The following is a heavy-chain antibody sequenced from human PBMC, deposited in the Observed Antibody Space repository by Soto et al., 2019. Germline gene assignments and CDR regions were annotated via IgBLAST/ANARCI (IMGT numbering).Heavy chain of an antibody. D-gene: IGHD2-21*01. V-gene: IGHV1-3*01. Sequence: ASVKFSCKTSGYTFTAYAIHWVRQAPGQGLEWMGWINAGNGDTKYSQKFQGRVTISGDTSASASYMELSSLTSEDTAVYYCARDLDCAGDCYSSGMDVRGQGTTVTVSS. J-gene: IGHJ6*02. CDR2: INAGNGDT. CDR3: ARDLDCAGDCYSSGMDV. CDR1: GYTFTAYA.